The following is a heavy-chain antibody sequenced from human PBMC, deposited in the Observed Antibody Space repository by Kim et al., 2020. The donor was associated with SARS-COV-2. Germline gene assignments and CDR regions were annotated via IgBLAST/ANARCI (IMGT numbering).Heavy chain of an antibody. Sequence: LSLTCAASGFIFSSYSMNWVRQAPGKGLEWVAHISSSGSVVYYADSVKGRFTVSRDNAKNSLYLQVNSLRDEDTAVYYCTREIGGSGSRTTSYWGQGNLVTVSS. CDR1: GFIFSSYS. CDR2: ISSSGSVV. CDR3: TREIGGSGSRTTSY. D-gene: IGHD3-10*01. J-gene: IGHJ4*02. V-gene: IGHV3-48*02.